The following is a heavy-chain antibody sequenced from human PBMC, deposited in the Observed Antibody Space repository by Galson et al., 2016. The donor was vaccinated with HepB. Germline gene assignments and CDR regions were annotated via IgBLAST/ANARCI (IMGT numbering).Heavy chain of an antibody. D-gene: IGHD6-13*01. CDR3: ARNLAAAWGYFDC. Sequence: SLRLSCAASEFTFSTYSMNWVRQAPGKGLEWVSLIYSGGSTYYADSVKGRFTISRDNSKNTLYLQMNSVRAEDTAVYYCARNLAAAWGYFDCWGQGTLVTVSS. V-gene: IGHV3-53*01. CDR1: EFTFSTYS. CDR2: IYSGGST. J-gene: IGHJ4*02.